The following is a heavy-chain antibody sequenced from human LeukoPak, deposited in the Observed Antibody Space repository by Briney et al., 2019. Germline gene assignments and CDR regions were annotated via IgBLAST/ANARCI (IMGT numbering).Heavy chain of an antibody. CDR3: ARGVGYNYGLYYQYGMDV. V-gene: IGHV1-3*01. CDR2: INAGNGNT. Sequence: ASVKVSCKASGYTFTSYAMHWVRQAPGQRLEWMGRINAGNGNTKYSQKFQGRVTITRDTSASTAYMELSSLRSEDTAVYYCARGVGYNYGLYYQYGMDVWGQGTTVTVSS. J-gene: IGHJ6*02. CDR1: GYTFTSYA. D-gene: IGHD5-24*01.